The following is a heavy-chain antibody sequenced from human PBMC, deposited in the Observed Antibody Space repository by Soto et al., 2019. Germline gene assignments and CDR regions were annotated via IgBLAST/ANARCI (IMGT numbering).Heavy chain of an antibody. J-gene: IGHJ6*02. CDR1: GGTFDNFI. V-gene: IGHV1-69*01. D-gene: IGHD1-26*01. Sequence: QVQLVQSGAEVKEPGSSVRVSCKASGGTFDNFIMNWVRQTPGRGLEWMGGIVPMLGTPTYAEKFKGRITISATVSTSTMYMEVTSLRSEDTAIYYSARNGTYSSSLSQDSGMDVWGQGTTVTVSS. CDR3: ARNGTYSSSLSQDSGMDV. CDR2: IVPMLGTP.